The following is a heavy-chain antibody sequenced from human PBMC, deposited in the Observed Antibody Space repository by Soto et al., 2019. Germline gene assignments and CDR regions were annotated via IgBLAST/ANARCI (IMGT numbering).Heavy chain of an antibody. D-gene: IGHD2-2*01. J-gene: IGHJ6*01. CDR1: GFTFSSYG. CDR3: AKGRPAARDQGYYYYYYGMDV. Sequence: QVQLVESGGGVVQPGRSLRLSCAASGFTFSSYGMHWVRQAPGKGLEWVAVISYDGSNKYYADSVKGRFTISRDNSKNTLYLQMNSLRAEDTAVYYCAKGRPAARDQGYYYYYYGMDVWGQGTTVTVSS. V-gene: IGHV3-30*18. CDR2: ISYDGSNK.